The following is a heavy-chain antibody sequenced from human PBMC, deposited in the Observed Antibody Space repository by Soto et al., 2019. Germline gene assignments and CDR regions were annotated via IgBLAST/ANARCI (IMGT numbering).Heavy chain of an antibody. CDR3: ARDKVGATDNWFDP. CDR2: IYYSGST. V-gene: IGHV4-39*01. Sequence: PSETLSLTCTVSGGSISSSSYYWGWIRQPPGKGLEWIGSIYYSGSTYYNPSLRSRVTISVDTSKNQFSLKLSSVTAADTAVYYCARDKVGATDNWFDPWGQGTLVTVSS. CDR1: GGSISSSSYY. J-gene: IGHJ5*02. D-gene: IGHD1-26*01.